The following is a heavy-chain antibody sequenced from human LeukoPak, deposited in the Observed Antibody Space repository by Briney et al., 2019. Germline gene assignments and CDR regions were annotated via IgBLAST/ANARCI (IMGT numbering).Heavy chain of an antibody. D-gene: IGHD6-13*01. V-gene: IGHV1-18*01. Sequence: ASVKVSCKASGYTFTSYAMNWVRQAPGQGLEWMGWISAYNGNTNYAQKLQGRVTMTTDTSTSTAYMELRSLRSDDTAVYYCARDPGFESWSTIIDYWGQGTLVTVSS. CDR2: ISAYNGNT. J-gene: IGHJ4*02. CDR1: GYTFTSYA. CDR3: ARDPGFESWSTIIDY.